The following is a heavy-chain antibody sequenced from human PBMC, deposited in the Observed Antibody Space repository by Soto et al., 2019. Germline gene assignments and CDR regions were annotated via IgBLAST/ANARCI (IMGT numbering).Heavy chain of an antibody. D-gene: IGHD6-6*01. CDR3: ARVGGEQLAGGFYYYYYMDV. Sequence: GASVKVSCKASGYTFTSYAMHWVRQAPGQRLEWMGWINAGNGNTKYSQKFQGRVTITRDTSASTAYMELSSLRSEDTAVYYCARVGGEQLAGGFYYYYYMDVWGKGTTVTVSS. V-gene: IGHV1-3*01. J-gene: IGHJ6*03. CDR1: GYTFTSYA. CDR2: INAGNGNT.